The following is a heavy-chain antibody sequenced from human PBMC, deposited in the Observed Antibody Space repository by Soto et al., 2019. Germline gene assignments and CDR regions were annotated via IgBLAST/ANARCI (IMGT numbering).Heavy chain of an antibody. D-gene: IGHD3-10*01. V-gene: IGHV3-48*01. CDR3: ARPYYYGSGSSSS. Sequence: EVQLVESGGGLVQPGGSLRLSCAASGFTFSSYRMNWVRQDPGKGLEWVSYISSSSNTIYYADSVQGRLTISRDNAWTPLYLQITSLGAEAPAVSYCARPYYYGSGSSSSWGQGTLVTVAS. CDR2: ISSSSNTI. J-gene: IGHJ4*02. CDR1: GFTFSSYR.